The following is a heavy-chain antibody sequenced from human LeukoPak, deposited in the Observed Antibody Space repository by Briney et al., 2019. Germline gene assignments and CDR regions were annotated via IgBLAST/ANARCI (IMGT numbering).Heavy chain of an antibody. Sequence: SETLSLTCAVYGGSFSGYYWSWIRQPPGKGLEWIGEINHSGSTNYNPSLKSRVTISVDTSKNQFSLKLSSVTAADTAVYYCARIPSGVYFDWLQSYFDYWGQGTLVTVSS. CDR3: ARIPSGVYFDWLQSYFDY. D-gene: IGHD3-9*01. J-gene: IGHJ4*02. CDR1: GGSFSGYY. V-gene: IGHV4-34*01. CDR2: INHSGST.